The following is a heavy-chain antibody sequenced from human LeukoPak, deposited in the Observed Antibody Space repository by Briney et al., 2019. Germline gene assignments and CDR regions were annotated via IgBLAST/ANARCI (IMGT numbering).Heavy chain of an antibody. CDR3: EKAHYGTTDY. CDR1: GFDFSSNW. J-gene: IGHJ4*02. D-gene: IGHD3-10*01. Sequence: GGSLRLSCAASGFDFSSNWMHWVRHAPGQGLVWVSRIKGDGISTNYADSVKGRFTIARDIAKNTLDLQMNSLRAEDTGVYYGEKAHYGTTDYGGGEPLVPVPS. V-gene: IGHV3-74*01. CDR2: IKGDGIST.